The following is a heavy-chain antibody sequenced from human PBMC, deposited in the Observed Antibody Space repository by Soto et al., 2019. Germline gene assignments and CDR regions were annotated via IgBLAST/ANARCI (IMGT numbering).Heavy chain of an antibody. CDR1: GGTFSSYA. J-gene: IGHJ4*02. CDR3: ARSYVGYCSGGSCYPPVDY. CDR2: IIPIFGTA. Sequence: QVQLVQSGAEVKKPGSSVKVSCKASGGTFSSYAISWVRQAPGQGLEWMGGIIPIFGTANYAQKFQGRVTITADDCTSTAYMELSSLRSEDPAVYYCARSYVGYCSGGSCYPPVDYWGQGTLVTVSS. D-gene: IGHD2-15*01. V-gene: IGHV1-69*12.